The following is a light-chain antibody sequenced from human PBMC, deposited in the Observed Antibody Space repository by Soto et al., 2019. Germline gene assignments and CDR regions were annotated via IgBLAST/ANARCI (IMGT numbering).Light chain of an antibody. Sequence: EIVLTQSPATLSLSPGERGTLSCRASESVTTYLAWYQQKPGQAPRLLVYDVSNRATGIPARFSGGGSGTDFTLTSSNLEPEDFAVYYWQQRSDWPWTFGQGTKVEIK. J-gene: IGKJ1*01. V-gene: IGKV3-11*01. CDR3: QQRSDWPWT. CDR1: ESVTTY. CDR2: DVS.